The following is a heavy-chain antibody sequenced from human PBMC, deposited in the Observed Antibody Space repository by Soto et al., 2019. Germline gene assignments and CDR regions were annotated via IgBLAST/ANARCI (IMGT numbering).Heavy chain of an antibody. CDR2: ISSSGSTI. CDR3: ARAYHSSGWLDY. V-gene: IGHV3-48*03. D-gene: IGHD6-19*01. J-gene: IGHJ4*02. CDR1: GFTFSSYE. Sequence: GGSLRLSCAASGFTFSSYEMNWVRQAPGKGLEWVSYISSSGSTIYYADSVKGRFTISRDNAKNSLYLQMNSLRAEDTAVYYCARAYHSSGWLDYWGQGTLVTVSS.